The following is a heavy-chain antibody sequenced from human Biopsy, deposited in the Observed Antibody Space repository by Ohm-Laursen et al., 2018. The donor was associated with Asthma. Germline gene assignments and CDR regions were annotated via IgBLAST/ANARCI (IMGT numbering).Heavy chain of an antibody. CDR2: ISYDGNHK. J-gene: IGHJ4*02. V-gene: IGHV3-30*18. D-gene: IGHD5-12*01. CDR3: ANRRGYSGHDNDY. CDR1: GFMFRSFC. Sequence: SLRLSCAATGFMFRSFCMHWVRQAPGKGLEWVAVISYDGNHKFYEDSVKARFTISRNNSMNTLYLQMKSLRTEDAAVYYCANRRGYSGHDNDYWGQGTLVIVSS.